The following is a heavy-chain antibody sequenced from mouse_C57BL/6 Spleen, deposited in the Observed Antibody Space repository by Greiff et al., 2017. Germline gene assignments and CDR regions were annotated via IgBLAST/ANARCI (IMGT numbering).Heavy chain of an antibody. CDR2: IHPNSGST. CDR1: GYTFTSYW. D-gene: IGHD2-4*01. J-gene: IGHJ4*01. Sequence: VKLQQPGAELVKPGASVKLSCKASGYTFTSYWMHWVKQRPGQGLEWIGMIHPNSGSTNYNEKFKSKATLTVDKSSSTAYMQLSSLTSEDSAVYYCARDYYDYDGAMDYWGQGTSVTVSS. CDR3: ARDYYDYDGAMDY. V-gene: IGHV1-64*01.